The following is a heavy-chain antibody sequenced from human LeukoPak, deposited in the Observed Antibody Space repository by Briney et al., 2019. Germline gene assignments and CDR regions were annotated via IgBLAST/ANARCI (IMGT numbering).Heavy chain of an antibody. CDR3: ALIATSSHYYDSSGYYPYFDH. CDR2: INSNSGGT. V-gene: IGHV1-2*02. Sequence: ASVKVSCKASGYTFTGYYMHWVRQAPGQGLEWMGWINSNSGGTNYAQKFQGRVTMTRDTSISTAYMELSRLRSDDTAVYYCALIATSSHYYDSSGYYPYFDHWGQGTLVTVSS. CDR1: GYTFTGYY. D-gene: IGHD3-22*01. J-gene: IGHJ4*02.